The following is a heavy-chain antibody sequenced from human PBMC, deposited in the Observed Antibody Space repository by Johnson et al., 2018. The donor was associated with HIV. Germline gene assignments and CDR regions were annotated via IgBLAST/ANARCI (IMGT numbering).Heavy chain of an antibody. J-gene: IGHJ3*02. V-gene: IGHV3-7*05. CDR3: ARVLTEYSISADAFDI. D-gene: IGHD6-6*01. Sequence: VQLVESGGGLVQPWGSLRLSCAASGFTVSSNYMSWVRQAPGKGLEWVANIKQDGSEKYYVDSVKGRFNISRDNAKNSLYLQMNSLRAEDTAVYYCARVLTEYSISADAFDIWGQGTMVTVSS. CDR2: IKQDGSEK. CDR1: GFTVSSNY.